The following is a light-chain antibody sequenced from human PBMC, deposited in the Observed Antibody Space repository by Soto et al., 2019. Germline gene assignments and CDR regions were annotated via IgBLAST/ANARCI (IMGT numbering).Light chain of an antibody. J-gene: IGKJ4*01. V-gene: IGKV1-39*01. CDR1: QTIAIY. CDR2: AAS. CDR3: QQSYSLPPT. Sequence: DIQMTQSPSSLSASVGDRVTITCRASQTIAIYLNWYQQKPGKAPKLLIYAASSSESGVRSRFSGSGSGTDFTLTISSLRPEDFATYYCQQSYSLPPTFGGGTKVEIK.